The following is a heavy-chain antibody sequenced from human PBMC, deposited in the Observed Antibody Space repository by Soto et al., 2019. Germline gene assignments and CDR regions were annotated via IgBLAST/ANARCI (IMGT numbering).Heavy chain of an antibody. CDR3: SREGSPYGDFDAFDI. V-gene: IGHV3-49*03. D-gene: IGHD4-17*01. Sequence: GGSLRLSCTASGFTFGDYSMSWFRQAPVKGLEWVGFIRSKAYGGTTGYAASVKGRFTISRDDSKSVAYLHMSSLKTEDTAIYYCSREGSPYGDFDAFDIWGQGTMVTVSS. CDR2: IRSKAYGGTT. J-gene: IGHJ3*02. CDR1: GFTFGDYS.